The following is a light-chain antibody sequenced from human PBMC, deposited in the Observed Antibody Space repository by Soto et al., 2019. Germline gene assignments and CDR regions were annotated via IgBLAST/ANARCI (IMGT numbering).Light chain of an antibody. Sequence: TQSPSSLSASAGDRVTITCRASQSLTSHLTWYQQKPGQAPRLLIYGASTRATGMSARFSGIGSGTEFTLTISSLQSEDFAVYYCQQYNSCPLTFGGGTKVEIK. CDR1: QSLTSH. V-gene: IGKV3-15*01. CDR3: QQYNSCPLT. J-gene: IGKJ4*01. CDR2: GAS.